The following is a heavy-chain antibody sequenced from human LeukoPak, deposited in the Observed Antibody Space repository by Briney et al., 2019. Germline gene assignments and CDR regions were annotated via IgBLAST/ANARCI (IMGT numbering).Heavy chain of an antibody. CDR2: ISGSGGST. V-gene: IGHV3-23*01. D-gene: IGHD6-13*01. J-gene: IGHJ4*02. CDR1: GFTFSSYA. Sequence: PGGSLRLSCAASGFTFSSYAMSWVRQAPGKGLEWVSAISGSGGSTYYADSVKGRFTISRDNSKNTLYLQMNSLKTEDTAVYYCTRGIAAAVFEYYFDYWGQGTLVTVSS. CDR3: TRGIAAAVFEYYFDY.